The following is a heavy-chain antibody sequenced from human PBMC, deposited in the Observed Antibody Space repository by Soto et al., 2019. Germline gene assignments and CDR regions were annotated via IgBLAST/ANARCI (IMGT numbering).Heavy chain of an antibody. Sequence: GASVKVSCKASGYTFTNYAIHWGRQAPGQRLEWMGWIDAGNGNTNYAQKLQGRVTMTTDTSTSTAYMELRSLRSDDTAVYYCAVLTGTLREDFDYWGQGTLVTVSS. CDR3: AVLTGTLREDFDY. CDR1: GYTFTNYA. CDR2: IDAGNGNT. J-gene: IGHJ4*02. V-gene: IGHV1-3*01. D-gene: IGHD1-20*01.